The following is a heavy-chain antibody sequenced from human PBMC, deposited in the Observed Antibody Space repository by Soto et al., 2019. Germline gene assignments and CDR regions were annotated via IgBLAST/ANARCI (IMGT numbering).Heavy chain of an antibody. V-gene: IGHV4-34*01. D-gene: IGHD2-8*01. CDR3: ARGRATRVYAIYFDY. Sequence: QVQLQQWGAGLLKPSETLSLTCAVYGGSFSGYYWSWIRQPPGKGLEWIGEINHSGRTNYNPSLKSRVTISVDTSKNQFSLKLSSVTAADTAVYYCARGRATRVYAIYFDYWGQGTLVTVSS. CDR2: INHSGRT. J-gene: IGHJ4*02. CDR1: GGSFSGYY.